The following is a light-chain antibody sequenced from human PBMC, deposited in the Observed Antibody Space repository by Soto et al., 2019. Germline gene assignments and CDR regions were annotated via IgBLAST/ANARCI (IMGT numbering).Light chain of an antibody. CDR1: QSVSNTY. CDR2: DAS. J-gene: IGKJ3*01. Sequence: EIVLTQSPGTLSLSPGERATLSCRASQSVSNTYLAWYQQKPGQAPRLLIYDASSRATSIPDRFSGSGSGTEFTLTISRLEPEDFAVYYCQQYGRSPGLFTFGPGTKVDIK. V-gene: IGKV3-20*01. CDR3: QQYGRSPGLFT.